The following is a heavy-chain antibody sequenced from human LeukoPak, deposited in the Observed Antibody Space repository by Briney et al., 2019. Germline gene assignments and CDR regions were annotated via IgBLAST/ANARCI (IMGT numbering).Heavy chain of an antibody. CDR1: GGSISSYY. CDR2: ISTSGTI. Sequence: ETLSXXCTVSGGSISSYYWSWIRQPAGKGLESIGHISTSGTITYNPSLKSRVTISVDTSKNQFSLKLSSVNAAGTAGYYCGXXSGTTGEVKFDPWGQGTLVTVSS. V-gene: IGHV4-4*07. J-gene: IGHJ5*02. D-gene: IGHD3-10*01. CDR3: GXXSGTTGEVKFDP.